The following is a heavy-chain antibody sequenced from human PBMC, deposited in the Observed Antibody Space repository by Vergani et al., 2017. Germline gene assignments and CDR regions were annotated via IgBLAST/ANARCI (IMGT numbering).Heavy chain of an antibody. CDR3: AKDGTYYYGSGSFYLFDY. Sequence: QVQLVQSGPEVKRPGASVMVSCKTSGYTFFNYGVNWIRRAPGKGFEWLGWIRADTGDTKYSERLQDRVTLTTDSSTNTAYMELRSLKSDDTAVYYGAKDGTYYYGSGSFYLFDYWGQGTLVTVSS. V-gene: IGHV1-18*04. CDR2: IRADTGDT. J-gene: IGHJ4*02. CDR1: GYTFFNYG. D-gene: IGHD3-10*01.